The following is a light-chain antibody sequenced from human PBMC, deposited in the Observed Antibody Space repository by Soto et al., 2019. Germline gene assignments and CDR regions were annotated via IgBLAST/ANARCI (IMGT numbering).Light chain of an antibody. V-gene: IGLV1-40*01. CDR1: SSNIGAGYD. J-gene: IGLJ2*01. CDR2: GIS. CDR3: QSYDSSLSGSV. Sequence: QSVLTQPPSVSGAPGQRVTISCTGSSSNIGAGYDVHWYQQLPGTAPKLLIYGISNRPSGVPDRFSGSKSGTSASLAITGLQAEDEADYYCQSYDSSLSGSVFGGGTKLNVL.